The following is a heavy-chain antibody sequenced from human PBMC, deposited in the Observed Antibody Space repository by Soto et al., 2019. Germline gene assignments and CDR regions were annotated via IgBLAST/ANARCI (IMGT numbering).Heavy chain of an antibody. J-gene: IGHJ6*03. V-gene: IGHV3-30*18. D-gene: IGHD3-3*01. Sequence: GGSLRLSCAASGFTFSSYGMHWVRQAPGKGLEWVAVISYDGSNKYYADSVKGRFTISRDNSKNTLYLQMNSLRAEDTAVYYCAKDQTYYDFWSGGYYYYYMDVWGKGTTVTVSS. CDR1: GFTFSSYG. CDR3: AKDQTYYDFWSGGYYYYYMDV. CDR2: ISYDGSNK.